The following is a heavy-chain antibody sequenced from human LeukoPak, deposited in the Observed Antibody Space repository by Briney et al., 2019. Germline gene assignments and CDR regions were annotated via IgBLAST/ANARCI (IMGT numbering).Heavy chain of an antibody. J-gene: IGHJ6*02. V-gene: IGHV1-46*01. CDR3: ARERRYYYDSSPSYYYYGMDV. D-gene: IGHD3-22*01. Sequence: ASVKVPCKASGYTFTSYYMHWVRQAPGQGLEWMGIINPSGGSTSYAQKFQGRVTMTRDTSTSTVYMELSSLRSEDTAVFYCARERRYYYDSSPSYYYYGMDVWGQGTTVTVSS. CDR1: GYTFTSYY. CDR2: INPSGGST.